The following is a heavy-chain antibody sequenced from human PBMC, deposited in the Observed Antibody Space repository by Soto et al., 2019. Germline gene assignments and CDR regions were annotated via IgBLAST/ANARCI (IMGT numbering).Heavy chain of an antibody. V-gene: IGHV1-18*01. CDR1: GYTFTSYD. CDR3: AIRLGFVGRDRYDP. CDR2: INANSGNT. Sequence: ASVKVSCKASGYTFTSYDINWVRQASGQGHEWMGWINANSGNTNYAQKLQGRVTMTTDTSTSTAYMELRSLRSDDTAVYYCAIRLGFVGRDRYDPWAQGTPVP. D-gene: IGHD2-15*01. J-gene: IGHJ5*02.